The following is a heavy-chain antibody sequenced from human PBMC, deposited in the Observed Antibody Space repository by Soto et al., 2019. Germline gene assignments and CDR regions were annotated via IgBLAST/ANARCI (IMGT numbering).Heavy chain of an antibody. Sequence: EVQLVESGGGLVQPGWSLRLSCAASGFTFSSYWMHWVRQAPGEGLVWVSRINSDGSSTVYADSVNGRFTISRDNAKNQLHLEMNSLRAEDTAVYFCARSREGDSYFDYWGQGTLVTVSS. CDR1: GFTFSSYW. D-gene: IGHD2-2*01. V-gene: IGHV3-74*01. J-gene: IGHJ4*02. CDR3: ARSREGDSYFDY. CDR2: INSDGSST.